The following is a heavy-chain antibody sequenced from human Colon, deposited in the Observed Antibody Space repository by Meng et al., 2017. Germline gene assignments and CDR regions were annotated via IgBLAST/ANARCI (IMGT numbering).Heavy chain of an antibody. J-gene: IGHJ6*02. D-gene: IGHD1-20*01. CDR1: GYTFTSYG. CDR2: ISAYNGNT. Sequence: ASVKVSCKASGYTFTSYGISWVRQAPGQGLEWMGWISAYNGNTNYAQKLQGRVTMTTDTSTSTAYMELRSLRSDDTAVYYCARVLSNWNGETGYYYYYGMDVWGQGTTVTGSS. V-gene: IGHV1-18*01. CDR3: ARVLSNWNGETGYYYYYGMDV.